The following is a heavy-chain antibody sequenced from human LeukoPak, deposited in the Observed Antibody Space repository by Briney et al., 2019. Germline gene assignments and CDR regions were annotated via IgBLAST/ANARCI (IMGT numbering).Heavy chain of an antibody. J-gene: IGHJ2*01. CDR1: GFTFSSYG. V-gene: IGHV3-30*03. CDR2: ISYDGSNK. D-gene: IGHD4-17*01. Sequence: GRSLRLSCAASGFTFSSYGMHWVRQAPGKGLEWVAVISYDGSNKYYADSVKGRFTISRDDSKNTLYLQMNSLRAEDTAVYYCATTWYFDLWGRGTLVTVSS. CDR3: ATTWYFDL.